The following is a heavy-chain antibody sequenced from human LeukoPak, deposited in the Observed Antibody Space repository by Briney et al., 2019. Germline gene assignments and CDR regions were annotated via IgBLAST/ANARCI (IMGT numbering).Heavy chain of an antibody. V-gene: IGHV3-48*02. J-gene: IGHJ4*02. Sequence: GGSLRLSCAASGFTFSSSDMNWVRQAPGKGLEWVSYITSSSSTICYADSVKGRFTISRDNAKNSLYLQMNSLRDEDAAVYYCARDRDGDPSFEYWGQGTLVTVSS. D-gene: IGHD4-17*01. CDR1: GFTFSSSD. CDR3: ARDRDGDPSFEY. CDR2: ITSSSSTI.